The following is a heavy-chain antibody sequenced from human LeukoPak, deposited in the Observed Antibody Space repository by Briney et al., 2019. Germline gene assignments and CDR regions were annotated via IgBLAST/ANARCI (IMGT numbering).Heavy chain of an antibody. CDR3: TSNYDSSGYSVKVWHDY. J-gene: IGHJ4*02. D-gene: IGHD3-22*01. V-gene: IGHV3-73*01. CDR1: GFTSSGSA. Sequence: PGGSLRLSCAASGFTSSGSAMHWVRQASGKGLEWVGRIRSKANSYATAYAASVKGRFTISRDDSKNTAYLQMNSLKTEDTAVYYCTSNYDSSGYSVKVWHDYWGQGTPATVSS. CDR2: IRSKANSYAT.